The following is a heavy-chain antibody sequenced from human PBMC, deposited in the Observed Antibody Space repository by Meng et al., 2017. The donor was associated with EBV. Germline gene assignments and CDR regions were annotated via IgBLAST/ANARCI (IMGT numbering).Heavy chain of an antibody. D-gene: IGHD3-3*01. CDR2: INAGNGNT. V-gene: IGHV1-3*01. J-gene: IGHJ4*02. CDR1: GYTFTSYA. Sequence: VHVVHAGAEVKKPGASMKVSCKASGYTFTSYAMHWVRQAPGQRLEWMGWINAGNGNTKYSQKFQGRVTITRDTSASTAYMELSSLRSEDTAVYYCARSGATIFGVVIPTYYFDYWGQGTLVTVSS. CDR3: ARSGATIFGVVIPTYYFDY.